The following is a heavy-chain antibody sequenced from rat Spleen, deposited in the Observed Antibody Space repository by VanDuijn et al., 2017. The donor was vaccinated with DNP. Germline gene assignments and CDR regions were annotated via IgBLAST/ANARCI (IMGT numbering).Heavy chain of an antibody. CDR2: ISYDGGST. CDR1: GFTFSDYY. V-gene: IGHV5-22*01. Sequence: EVQLVESGGGLVQPGRSLKLSCAASGFTFSDYYMAWVRQAPTKGLEWVAYISYDGGSTYYGDSVKGRFTISRDNAKSTLYLQMNSLRSEDMATYYCARPGLGTIDYWGQGVMVTVSS. J-gene: IGHJ2*01. CDR3: ARPGLGTIDY. D-gene: IGHD4-2*01.